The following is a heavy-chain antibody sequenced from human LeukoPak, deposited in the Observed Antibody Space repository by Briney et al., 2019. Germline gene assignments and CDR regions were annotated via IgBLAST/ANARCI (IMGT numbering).Heavy chain of an antibody. CDR1: GYTFTDYF. J-gene: IGHJ4*02. Sequence: ASVKVSCKASGYTFTDYFMHWVRQAPGQGLEWMGWINPNSGGTNYAQKFQGRVTMTRDTSISTAYMELSRLRSDDTAVYYCARVGSVWGSYRLFDYWGQGTLVTVSS. CDR2: INPNSGGT. V-gene: IGHV1-2*02. D-gene: IGHD3-16*02. CDR3: ARVGSVWGSYRLFDY.